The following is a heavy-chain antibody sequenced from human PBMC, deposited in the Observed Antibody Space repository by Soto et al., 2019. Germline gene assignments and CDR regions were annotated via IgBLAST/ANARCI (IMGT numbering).Heavy chain of an antibody. CDR3: ARKYSSSWYWFDP. D-gene: IGHD6-13*01. J-gene: IGHJ5*02. V-gene: IGHV4-39*01. CDR2: IYYSGST. CDR1: GGSISSSSYY. Sequence: SETLSLTCTVSGGSISSSSYYWGWIRQPPGKGLEWIGSIYYSGSTYYNPSLKSRVTISVDTSKNQFSLKLSSVTAADTAVYYCARKYSSSWYWFDPWGQGTLVTVSS.